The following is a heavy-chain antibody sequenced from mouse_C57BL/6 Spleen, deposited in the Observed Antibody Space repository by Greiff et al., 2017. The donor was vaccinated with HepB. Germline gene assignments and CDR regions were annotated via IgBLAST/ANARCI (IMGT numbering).Heavy chain of an antibody. D-gene: IGHD1-1*01. V-gene: IGHV8-12*01. CDR3: ARDYYGSSYWYVDV. CDR2: IYWEDDK. CDR1: GFSLSTSGMG. J-gene: IGHJ1*03. Sequence: QVTLKESGPGILQSSQTLSLTCSFSGFSLSTSGMGVSWIRQPSGKGLEWLAHIYWEDDKRYHPSLKSRLTISKDTSRNQVFLKSTSVDTADTATYYCARDYYGSSYWYVDVWGTGTTVTVSS.